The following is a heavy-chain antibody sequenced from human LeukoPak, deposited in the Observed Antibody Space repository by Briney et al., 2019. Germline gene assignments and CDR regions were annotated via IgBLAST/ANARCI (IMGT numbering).Heavy chain of an antibody. Sequence: SVKVSCKASGGTFSSYAISWVRQAPGQGLEWMGRIIPILGIANYAQKFQGGVTITADKSTSTAYMELSSLRSEDTAVYYCVREQPPTYYYDSSGYYYFDYWGQGTLVTVSS. V-gene: IGHV1-69*04. J-gene: IGHJ4*02. D-gene: IGHD3-22*01. CDR3: VREQPPTYYYDSSGYYYFDY. CDR2: IIPILGIA. CDR1: GGTFSSYA.